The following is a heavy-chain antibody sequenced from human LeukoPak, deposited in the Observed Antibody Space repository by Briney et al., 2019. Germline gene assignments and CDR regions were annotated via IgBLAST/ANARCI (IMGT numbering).Heavy chain of an antibody. D-gene: IGHD1-26*01. CDR1: GGSISSSSYY. J-gene: IGHJ4*02. V-gene: IGHV4-39*07. Sequence: KPSETLSLTCTVSGGSISSSSYYWGWIRQPPGKGLEWIGEINHSGSTNYNPSLKSRVTISVDTSKNQFSLKLSSVTAADTAVYYCARGSGSYTGDYWGQGTLVTVSS. CDR3: ARGSGSYTGDY. CDR2: INHSGST.